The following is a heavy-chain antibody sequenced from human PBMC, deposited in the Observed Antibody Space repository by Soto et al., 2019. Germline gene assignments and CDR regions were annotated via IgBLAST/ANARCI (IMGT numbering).Heavy chain of an antibody. CDR1: GIIIRRSW. CDR3: AREVGTAMVRCALDV. CDR2: INQDGREK. J-gene: IGHJ3*01. Sequence: EMQLVEFGGGLVQPGGSLRLSCAMSGIIIRRSWMSWVRQSPGKGLEWVANINQDGREKNFADSVRGRFTISRDNAKNSLYLQMDSLRAEDSAVYFCAREVGTAMVRCALDVWGQGTTVAVSS. D-gene: IGHD5-18*01. V-gene: IGHV3-7*03.